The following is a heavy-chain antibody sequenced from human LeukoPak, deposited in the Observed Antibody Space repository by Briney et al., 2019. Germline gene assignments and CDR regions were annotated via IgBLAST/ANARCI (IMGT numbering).Heavy chain of an antibody. D-gene: IGHD3-22*01. J-gene: IGHJ4*02. Sequence: ASVKISCKASGYTFTSYYMHWVRQAPGQGLEWMGIINPSGGSTSYAQKFQGRVTMTRDTSTSTVYMELSSLRSEDTAVYYCARDGGYYYDSSGYRYWGQGTLVTVSS. CDR3: ARDGGYYYDSSGYRY. CDR1: GYTFTSYY. CDR2: INPSGGST. V-gene: IGHV1-46*01.